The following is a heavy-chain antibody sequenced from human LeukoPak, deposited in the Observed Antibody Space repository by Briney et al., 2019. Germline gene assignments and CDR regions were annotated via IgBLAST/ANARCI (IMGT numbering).Heavy chain of an antibody. CDR1: GGTFSSYA. CDR3: ARGGYSYGYGFPDLDY. Sequence: ASVKVSCKASGGTFSSYAISWVRQAPGQGLEWMGRIIPIFGTANYAQKFQGRVTITTDESTSTAYMELSSLRSEDTAVYYRARGGYSYGYGFPDLDYWGQGTLVTVSS. V-gene: IGHV1-69*05. D-gene: IGHD5-18*01. J-gene: IGHJ4*02. CDR2: IIPIFGTA.